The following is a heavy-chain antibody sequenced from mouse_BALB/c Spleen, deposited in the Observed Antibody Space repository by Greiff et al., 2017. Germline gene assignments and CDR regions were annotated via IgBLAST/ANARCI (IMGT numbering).Heavy chain of an antibody. Sequence: EVKLMESGPGLVKPSQSLSLTCSVTGYSITSGYYWNWIRQFPGNKLEWMGYISYDGSNNYNPSLKNRISITRDTSKNQFFLKLNSVTTEDTATYYCARADGYFDYWGQGTTLTVSS. CDR1: GYSITSGYY. CDR3: ARADGYFDY. J-gene: IGHJ2*01. D-gene: IGHD2-3*01. CDR2: ISYDGSN. V-gene: IGHV3-6*02.